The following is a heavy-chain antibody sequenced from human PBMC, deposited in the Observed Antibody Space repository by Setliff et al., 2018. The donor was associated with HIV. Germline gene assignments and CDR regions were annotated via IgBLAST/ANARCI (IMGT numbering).Heavy chain of an antibody. CDR3: ACAHFFWDRNLPQRYYYYMDV. D-gene: IGHD3-16*01. CDR2: ISHSGTTI. CDR1: GGSISSSSDY. J-gene: IGHJ6*03. V-gene: IGHV3-48*01. Sequence: ETLSLTCTVSGGSISSSSDYWGWVRQAPGKGLEWISLISHSGTTIFYADSVKGRCIVSRDNAENSLYLQINSLRVEDTALYYCACAHFFWDRNLPQRYYYYMDVWGKGTTVTVSS.